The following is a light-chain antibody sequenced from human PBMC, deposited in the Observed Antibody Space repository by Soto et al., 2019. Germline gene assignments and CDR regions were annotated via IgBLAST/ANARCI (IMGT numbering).Light chain of an antibody. Sequence: QSALTQPASVSGSPGQSITIPCTGTNSDVGGYNYVSWYQQHPGKAPELTIYEVSHRPSGVSNRFSGSKSDNTASLTISGLQAEDEADYYCSSYTSISTLYVFGTGTKVTVL. V-gene: IGLV2-14*01. CDR3: SSYTSISTLYV. CDR1: NSDVGGYNY. CDR2: EVS. J-gene: IGLJ1*01.